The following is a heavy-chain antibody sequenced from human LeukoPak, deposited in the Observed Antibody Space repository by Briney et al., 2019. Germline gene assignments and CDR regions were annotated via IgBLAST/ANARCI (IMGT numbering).Heavy chain of an antibody. CDR2: IYYSGST. V-gene: IGHV4-59*01. J-gene: IGHJ6*02. CDR1: GGSISSYY. CDR3: ASGRQQLAHYGMDV. Sequence: SETLSLTCTDSGGSISSYYWSWIRQPPGKGLEWIGYIYYSGSTNYNPSLKSRVTISVDTSKNQFSLKLSSVTAADTAVYYCASGRQQLAHYGMDVWGQGTTVTVSS. D-gene: IGHD6-13*01.